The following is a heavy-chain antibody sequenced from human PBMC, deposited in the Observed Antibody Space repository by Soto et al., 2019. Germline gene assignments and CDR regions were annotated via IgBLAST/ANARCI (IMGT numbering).Heavy chain of an antibody. V-gene: IGHV3-64*01. J-gene: IGHJ3*02. D-gene: IGHD6-19*01. CDR3: AREATGYSSGCLTWGAFDI. Sequence: EVQLVESGGGLIQPGGALRLSCAASGFTFSSYTMHWVRQAPGRGLEYVSAISSNGGRTYYANSVKSRFTISRDNSKNTLYLQMGSLRAEDMAVYYCAREATGYSSGCLTWGAFDIWGQGTMVTVSS. CDR2: ISSNGGRT. CDR1: GFTFSSYT.